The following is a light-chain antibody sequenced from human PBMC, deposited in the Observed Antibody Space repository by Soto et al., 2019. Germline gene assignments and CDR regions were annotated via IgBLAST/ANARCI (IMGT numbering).Light chain of an antibody. CDR3: QQYGSSLRT. CDR1: QSVSSSY. J-gene: IGKJ1*01. V-gene: IGKV3-20*01. CDR2: GAS. Sequence: EIVLTQSPGTLSLSPGERATLSCRASQSVSSSYLAWYQQKPGQAPRLLIYGASIRLTGIPDRFSGSGSGTDFTLTISRLEPEDFVVYYCQQYGSSLRTFGQGTKV.